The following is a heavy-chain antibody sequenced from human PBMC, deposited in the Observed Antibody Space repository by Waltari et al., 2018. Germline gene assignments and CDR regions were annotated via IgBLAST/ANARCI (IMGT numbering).Heavy chain of an antibody. CDR2: IIPICGTA. CDR3: AGTPNWDWGVVPAATYNWFDP. V-gene: IGHV1-69*01. CDR1: GGTFSSYA. J-gene: IGHJ5*02. D-gene: IGHD2-2*01. Sequence: QVQLVQSGAEVKKPGSSVKVSCKASGGTFSSYAISWVRQAPGQGREWMGGIIPICGTANYAQKFQGRVTITADESTSTAYMELSSLRSEDTAVYYCAGTPNWDWGVVPAATYNWFDPWGQGTLVTVSS.